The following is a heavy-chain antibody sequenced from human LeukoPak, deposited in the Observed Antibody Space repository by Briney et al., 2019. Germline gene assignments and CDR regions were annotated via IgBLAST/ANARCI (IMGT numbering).Heavy chain of an antibody. CDR1: GFTFGDYA. CDR2: IRSKAYGGTT. D-gene: IGHD6-13*01. CDR3: TRGAAAAGTSYYYYYYMDV. J-gene: IGHJ6*03. Sequence: PGGSLRLSCTASGFTFGDYAMSWVRQAPGKGLEWVGFIRSKAYGGTTEYAASVKGRFTISRDDSKSIAYLQMNSLKTEDTAVYYCTRGAAAAGTSYYYYYYMDVWGKGTTVTVSS. V-gene: IGHV3-49*04.